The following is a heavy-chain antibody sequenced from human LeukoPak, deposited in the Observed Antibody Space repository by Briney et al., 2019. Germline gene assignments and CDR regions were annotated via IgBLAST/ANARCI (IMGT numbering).Heavy chain of an antibody. CDR3: ARDPGSDYYGSGNYYVFGY. Sequence: GGSLRLSCEASGFNFSGYSMNWVRQAPGKGLDWVSYISSSGSAIYYADSVKGRFTISRDNAKNSLYLQMNSLRAEDTAVYYCARDPGSDYYGSGNYYVFGYWGQGTLVTVSS. CDR2: ISSSGSAI. J-gene: IGHJ4*02. CDR1: GFNFSGYS. V-gene: IGHV3-48*04. D-gene: IGHD3-10*01.